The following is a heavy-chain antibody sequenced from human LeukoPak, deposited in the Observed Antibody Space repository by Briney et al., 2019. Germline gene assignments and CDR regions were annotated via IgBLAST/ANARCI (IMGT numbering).Heavy chain of an antibody. CDR3: AKASRFGYSYGPREYFYYMDV. D-gene: IGHD5-18*01. Sequence: GGPLRLSCGASGFTFSRCGMSWVRQAPGKGLEWVSAVSGSGGSTYYADSVKGRFTISRDNSKNTLYLQMNTLRAEDTAVYYCAKASRFGYSYGPREYFYYMDVWGKGTTVTISS. J-gene: IGHJ6*03. V-gene: IGHV3-23*01. CDR2: VSGSGGST. CDR1: GFTFSRCG.